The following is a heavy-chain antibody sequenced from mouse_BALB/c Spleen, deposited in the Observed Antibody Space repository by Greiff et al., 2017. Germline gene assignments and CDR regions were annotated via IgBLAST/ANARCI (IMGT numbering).Heavy chain of an antibody. J-gene: IGHJ3*01. V-gene: IGHV1S81*02. CDR2: INPSNGGT. CDR3: AREDYYGSSYPWFAY. D-gene: IGHD1-1*01. CDR1: GYTFTSYY. Sequence: VQLQQSGAELVKPGASVKLSCKASGYTFTSYYMYWVKQRPGQGLEWIGEINPSNGGTNFNEKFKSKATLTVDKSSSTAYMQLSSLTSEDSAVYYCAREDYYGSSYPWFAYWGQGTLVTVSA.